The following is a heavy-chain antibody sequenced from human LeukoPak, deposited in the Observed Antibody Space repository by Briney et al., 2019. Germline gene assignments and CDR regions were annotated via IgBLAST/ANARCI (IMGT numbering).Heavy chain of an antibody. CDR1: GFTFDDYA. V-gene: IGHV3-43D*03. Sequence: PGGSLRLSCAASGFTFDDYAMHWVRHAPGKGLEWVSLISWDGGSTYYADSVKGRFTISRDNSKNSLYLQMHSLRAEDTALYYCAKDHCSSTSCYYYYYYYMDVWGKGTTVTVSS. J-gene: IGHJ6*03. D-gene: IGHD2-2*01. CDR3: AKDHCSSTSCYYYYYYYMDV. CDR2: ISWDGGST.